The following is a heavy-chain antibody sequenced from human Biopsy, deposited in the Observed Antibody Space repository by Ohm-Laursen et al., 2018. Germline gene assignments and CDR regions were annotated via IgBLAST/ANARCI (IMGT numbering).Heavy chain of an antibody. D-gene: IGHD4/OR15-4a*01. Sequence: NLSLTCTVSGGSLSGYSWNWIRQPAGKGLEWIGRIYASETTHFNPSLRSRLIMSVDTSRNQFSLRLSSVTAADTAIYYCAREFTYNYGAKGALDIWGQGTKVTVSS. V-gene: IGHV4-4*07. J-gene: IGHJ3*02. CDR1: GGSLSGYS. CDR2: IYASETT. CDR3: AREFTYNYGAKGALDI.